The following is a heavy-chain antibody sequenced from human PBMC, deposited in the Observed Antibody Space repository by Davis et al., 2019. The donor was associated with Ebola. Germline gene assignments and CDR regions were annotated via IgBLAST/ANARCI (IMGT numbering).Heavy chain of an antibody. J-gene: IGHJ5*02. CDR3: ARQGWSGYSLRHWLDP. Sequence: SETLSLTCTVSGGSIISSSSYWGWIRQPPGKGLEWIGSINYSGNTFYNPSLKSRVTISVDTSKNQFSLRLNTVTAADTAVYYCARQGWSGYSLRHWLDPWGRGTLVTVSS. CDR1: GGSIISSSSY. V-gene: IGHV4-39*01. CDR2: INYSGNT. D-gene: IGHD3-3*01.